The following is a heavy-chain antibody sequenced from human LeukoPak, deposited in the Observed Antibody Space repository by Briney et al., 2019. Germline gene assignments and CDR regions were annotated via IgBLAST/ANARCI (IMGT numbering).Heavy chain of an antibody. CDR1: GFTFADYG. CDR2: ISYDGSNR. V-gene: IGHV3-30*03. CDR3: ARDRLHYDSLTGYPAD. J-gene: IGHJ4*02. Sequence: GGSLRLSCAASGFTFADYGMHWVRQAPGKGLEWVAIISYDGSNRYYADSVKGRFTISRDNSKNTLYLQMNSLRAEDTAVYYCARDRLHYDSLTGYPADWGQGTLVTVSS. D-gene: IGHD3-9*01.